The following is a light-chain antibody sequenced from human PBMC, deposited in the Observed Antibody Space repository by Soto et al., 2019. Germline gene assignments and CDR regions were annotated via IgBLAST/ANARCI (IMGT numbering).Light chain of an antibody. V-gene: IGKV1-33*01. CDR2: DES. CDR3: QQYDSLAQCT. Sequence: DIQMTQSPSSLSASVGDRVTITCQASQDITNYLNWYQQKPGKAPKLLIYDESNLETGVPSRFSGGGSGTDFTFTITSLQPEDFATYYCQQYDSLAQCTFGGGTKVEIE. CDR1: QDITNY. J-gene: IGKJ4*01.